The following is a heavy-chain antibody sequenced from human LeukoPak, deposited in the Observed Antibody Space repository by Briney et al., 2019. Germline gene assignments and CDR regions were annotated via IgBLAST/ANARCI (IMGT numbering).Heavy chain of an antibody. CDR3: ARDSASIAARADY. CDR1: GFTFSSYS. V-gene: IGHV3-21*01. Sequence: KPGGSLRLSCAASGFTFSSYSMNWVRQAPGKGLEWVSSISSSSSYIYYADSVKGRFTISRDNAKNSLYLQMNSLRAEDTAVYYCARDSASIAARADYWGQGTLVTVSS. J-gene: IGHJ4*02. CDR2: ISSSSSYI. D-gene: IGHD6-6*01.